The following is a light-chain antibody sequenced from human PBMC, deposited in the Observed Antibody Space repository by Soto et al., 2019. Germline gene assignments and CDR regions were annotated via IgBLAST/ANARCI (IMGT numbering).Light chain of an antibody. CDR1: NNDIGYYDY. CDR3: CSYVGATTYV. J-gene: IGLJ1*01. CDR2: GVD. V-gene: IGLV2-8*01. Sequence: QSVLTQPPSASGSPGQSVTISCTGTNNDIGYYDYVSWYQHHPGKAPRLMIFGVDKRPSGVSNRFSGSNSGSTASLTISGLQAEDEADYYCCSYVGATTYVFGTGTKVTVL.